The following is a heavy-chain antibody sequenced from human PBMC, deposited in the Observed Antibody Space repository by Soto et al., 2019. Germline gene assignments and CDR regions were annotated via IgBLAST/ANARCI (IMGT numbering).Heavy chain of an antibody. J-gene: IGHJ3*02. D-gene: IGHD5-12*01. V-gene: IGHV3-21*01. CDR2: ISSSSSYI. CDR1: GFTFRSYS. CDR3: ARDRRGYSGYDDLLGDAFDI. Sequence: GGSLRLSCAASGFTFRSYSMNWVRQAPGKGLEWVSSISSSSSYIYYADSVKGRFTISRDNAKNSLYLQMNSLRAEDTAVYYCARDRRGYSGYDDLLGDAFDIWGQGTMVTVSS.